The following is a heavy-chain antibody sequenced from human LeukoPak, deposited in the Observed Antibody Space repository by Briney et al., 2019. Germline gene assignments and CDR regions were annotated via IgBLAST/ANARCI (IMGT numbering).Heavy chain of an antibody. D-gene: IGHD1-26*01. Sequence: GGSLRLSCAASGFTFSSYAMSWVRQAPGKGLEWVSATSGSGGSPYYADSVKGRFTISRDNSKNTLYLQMNSLRAEDTAVYYCAKVEWELRYFDYWGQGTLVTVSS. CDR3: AKVEWELRYFDY. CDR1: GFTFSSYA. V-gene: IGHV3-23*01. CDR2: TSGSGGSP. J-gene: IGHJ4*02.